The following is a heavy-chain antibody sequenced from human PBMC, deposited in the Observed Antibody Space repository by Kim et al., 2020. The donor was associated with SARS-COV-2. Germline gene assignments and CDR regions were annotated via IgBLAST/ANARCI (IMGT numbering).Heavy chain of an antibody. Sequence: TANYAQKFQGRVTITADESTSTAYMELSSLRSEDTAVYYCARFSSGWEDYWGQGTLVTVSS. CDR3: ARFSSGWEDY. D-gene: IGHD6-19*01. V-gene: IGHV1-69*01. J-gene: IGHJ4*02. CDR2: TA.